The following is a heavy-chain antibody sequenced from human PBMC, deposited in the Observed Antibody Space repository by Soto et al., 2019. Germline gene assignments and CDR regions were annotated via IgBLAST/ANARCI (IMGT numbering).Heavy chain of an antibody. Sequence: GGSLRLSCVASGITFSNHWLSWVRQAPGKGLEWVANIKQSGSERYYVDSVKGRFTISRDNAKNSLFLQVNSLRADDTAVYYCATLSSTWPTGGDYWGQGTLVTVSS. CDR2: IKQSGSER. V-gene: IGHV3-7*03. J-gene: IGHJ4*02. CDR3: ATLSSTWPTGGDY. CDR1: GITFSNHW. D-gene: IGHD6-13*01.